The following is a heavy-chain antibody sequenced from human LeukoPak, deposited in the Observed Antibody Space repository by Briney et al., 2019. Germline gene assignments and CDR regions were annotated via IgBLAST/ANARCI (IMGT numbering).Heavy chain of an antibody. Sequence: PGGSLRLSCAASGFTFSSYGMHWVRQAPGKGLEWVAVISYDGNTKYYADSVKGRFTISRDNAKNSLYLQMNGLRDEDTAVYYCARISGLGAREYLDHWGQGTLVTVSS. D-gene: IGHD2/OR15-2a*01. V-gene: IGHV3-30*03. CDR3: ARISGLGAREYLDH. CDR2: ISYDGNTK. J-gene: IGHJ4*02. CDR1: GFTFSSYG.